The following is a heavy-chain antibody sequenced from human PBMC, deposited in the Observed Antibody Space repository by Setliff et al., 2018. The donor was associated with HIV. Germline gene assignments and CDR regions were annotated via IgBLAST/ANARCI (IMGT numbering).Heavy chain of an antibody. Sequence: QAGGSLRLSCAASGFTFSNYAMSWVRQAPGEGLEWVSAILSSGSTIYYADSVKGRFTISRDNTKNSLYLQMNSLRAEDTAVYYCARGSGYDKGAYHYYYGMDVWGQGTTVTVSS. J-gene: IGHJ6*02. CDR1: GFTFSNYA. V-gene: IGHV3-48*03. D-gene: IGHD5-12*01. CDR3: ARGSGYDKGAYHYYYGMDV. CDR2: ILSSGSTI.